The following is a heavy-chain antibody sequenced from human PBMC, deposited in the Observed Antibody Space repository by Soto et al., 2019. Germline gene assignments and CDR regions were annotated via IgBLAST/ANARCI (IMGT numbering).Heavy chain of an antibody. Sequence: PGGSLRLSCAASGFTFSDYYMSWIRQAPGKGLEWVSYISSSGSTIYYADSVKGRFTISRDNAKNSLYLQMNSLRAEDTAVYYCARGGRPERYCSGGRCYWFDPWGQGTLVTVSS. V-gene: IGHV3-11*01. CDR1: GFTFSDYY. J-gene: IGHJ5*02. CDR2: ISSSGSTI. CDR3: ARGGRPERYCSGGRCYWFDP. D-gene: IGHD2-15*01.